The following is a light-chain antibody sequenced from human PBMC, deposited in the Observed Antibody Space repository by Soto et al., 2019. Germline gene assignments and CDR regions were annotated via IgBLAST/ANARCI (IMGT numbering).Light chain of an antibody. J-gene: IGKJ1*01. V-gene: IGKV3-11*01. Sequence: EIGLTQSVATLSLSPGERATLSCRASQSVSSYLAWYQQKPGQAPRLLIYDASNRATGIPARFSGSGSGTDFTLTISRLEPEDFAVYYCQQYGSSPWTFGQGTKVDIK. CDR3: QQYGSSPWT. CDR2: DAS. CDR1: QSVSSY.